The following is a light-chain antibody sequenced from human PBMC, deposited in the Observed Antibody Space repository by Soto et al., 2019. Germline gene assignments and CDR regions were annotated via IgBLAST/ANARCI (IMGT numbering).Light chain of an antibody. J-gene: IGKJ3*01. V-gene: IGKV3-15*01. CDR3: QQYNNWTPFT. Sequence: EIVMTQSPATLSVSPGERATLSCRASQSVSSNLAWYQQKPGQAPGLLIYGASTRAPGIPARFSGSGSGTDFTLTISSLQSEDFAVYYCQQYNNWTPFTFGPGTKVDIK. CDR2: GAS. CDR1: QSVSSN.